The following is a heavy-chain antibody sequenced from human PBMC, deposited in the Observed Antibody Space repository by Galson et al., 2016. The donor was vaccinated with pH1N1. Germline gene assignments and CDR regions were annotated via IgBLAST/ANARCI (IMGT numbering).Heavy chain of an antibody. Sequence: LTCALYGGSFSGHYWSWIRQSPGKGLERTGEISHSGRSDYNPSLEGRVTVSIDTSMNQFSLNLMSVAAADTAVYYCARHSTSGFPGIEVAARRRPFDIWGPGTMVIVSS. D-gene: IGHD6-19*01. CDR3: ARHSTSGFPGIEVAARRRPFDI. J-gene: IGHJ3*02. V-gene: IGHV4-34*01. CDR1: GGSFSGHY. CDR2: ISHSGRS.